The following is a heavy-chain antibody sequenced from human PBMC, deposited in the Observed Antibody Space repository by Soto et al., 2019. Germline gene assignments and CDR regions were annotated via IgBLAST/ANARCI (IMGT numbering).Heavy chain of an antibody. CDR3: PRIIGGLYYFDY. CDR2: INAGNGNT. D-gene: IGHD3-16*01. CDR1: GYTFTSYA. J-gene: IGHJ4*02. Sequence: QVQLVQSGAEVKKPGASVKVSCKASGYTFTSYAMHWVRQAPGQRLEWMGWINAGNGNTKYSQKFQGRVTITRDTSASTAYMQLSSLRSADTAVNYWPRIIGGLYYFDYWGQGTLVTVSS. V-gene: IGHV1-3*01.